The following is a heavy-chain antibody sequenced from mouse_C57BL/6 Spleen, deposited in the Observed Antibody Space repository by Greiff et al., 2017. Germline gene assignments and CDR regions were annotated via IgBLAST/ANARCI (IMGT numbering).Heavy chain of an antibody. D-gene: IGHD1-1*01. CDR3: ARRGGWYGSRDFDY. V-gene: IGHV1-50*01. CDR2: SDPSAGYT. J-gene: IGHJ2*01. Sequence: VQLQQPGAELVKPGASVKLSCKASGYTFTSYWMQWVKQRPGQGLEWIGESDPSAGYTTYNQKFKGKATLTVDTSSSTAYMQLSSLTSEDSAVYYGARRGGWYGSRDFDYWGQGTTLTVSS. CDR1: GYTFTSYW.